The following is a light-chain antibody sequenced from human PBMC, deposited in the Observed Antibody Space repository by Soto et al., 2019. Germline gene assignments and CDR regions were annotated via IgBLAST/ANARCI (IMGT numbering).Light chain of an antibody. CDR1: QSVSTS. CDR2: AAS. CDR3: QQRSNWPLT. V-gene: IGKV3-11*01. J-gene: IGKJ4*01. Sequence: ETVLTQSPATLSLSPGERATLSCRASQSVSTSLVWYQQKRGQAPRLLIYAASSRATGIPARFSGSGSGTDFTLTISSLEPEDFAVYYCQQRSNWPLTFGGGTKVEIK.